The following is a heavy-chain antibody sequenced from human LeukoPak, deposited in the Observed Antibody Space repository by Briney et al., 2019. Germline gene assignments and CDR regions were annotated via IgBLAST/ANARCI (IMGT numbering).Heavy chain of an antibody. Sequence: SETLSLTCTVSGASIRSGDYYWSWIRQPPGKGLEWIGYIYDSGSTYYNPSLKNRITISVDTSENRFSLKLSSVTATDTAVYYCARDCSGGSCYGAFDIWGQGTMVTVSS. CDR1: GASIRSGDYY. D-gene: IGHD2-15*01. J-gene: IGHJ3*02. CDR2: IYDSGST. CDR3: ARDCSGGSCYGAFDI. V-gene: IGHV4-30-4*01.